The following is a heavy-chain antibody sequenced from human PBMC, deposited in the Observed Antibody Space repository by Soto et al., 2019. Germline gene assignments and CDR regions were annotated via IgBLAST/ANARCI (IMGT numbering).Heavy chain of an antibody. J-gene: IGHJ4*02. CDR1: GFTFSSYS. V-gene: IGHV3-21*01. CDR2: ISSSSSSYI. Sequence: EVQLVESGGGLVKPGGSLRLSCAASGFTFSSYSMNWVRQAPGKGLEWVSSISSSSSSYIYYADSVKGRFTISRDNAKNSLYLQMNSLRAEDTAVYYCARDKGSGWGGPFDYWGQGTLVTVSS. CDR3: ARDKGSGWGGPFDY. D-gene: IGHD6-19*01.